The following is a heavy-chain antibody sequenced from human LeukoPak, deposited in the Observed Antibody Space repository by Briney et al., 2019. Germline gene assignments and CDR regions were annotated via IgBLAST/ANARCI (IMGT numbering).Heavy chain of an antibody. D-gene: IGHD3-10*01. Sequence: SQTLSLTCTVSGGSISSGDYYWSWIRQPPGKGLEWIGYIYYSGSTYYNPSLKSRVTISVDTSKNQFSLKLSSVTAADTAVYYCARGHPRGSITMVRGRYFDYWGQGTLVTVSS. V-gene: IGHV4-30-4*01. CDR1: GGSISSGDYY. CDR3: ARGHPRGSITMVRGRYFDY. J-gene: IGHJ4*02. CDR2: IYYSGST.